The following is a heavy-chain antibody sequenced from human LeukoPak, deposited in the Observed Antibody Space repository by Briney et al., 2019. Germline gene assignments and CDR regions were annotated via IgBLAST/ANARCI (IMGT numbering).Heavy chain of an antibody. CDR1: GGSFSGYY. CDR3: ASKRGSGYPFDY. CDR2: IYYSGST. Sequence: SETLSLTCAVYGGSFSGYYRSWIRQHPGKGLEWIGYIYYSGSTYYNPSLKSRVTISVDTSKNQFSLRLSSVTAADTAVYYCASKRGSGYPFDYWGQGTLVTVSS. V-gene: IGHV4-31*11. D-gene: IGHD3-22*01. J-gene: IGHJ4*02.